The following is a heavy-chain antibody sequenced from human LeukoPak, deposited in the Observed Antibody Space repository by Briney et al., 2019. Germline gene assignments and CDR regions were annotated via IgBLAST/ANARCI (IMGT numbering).Heavy chain of an antibody. CDR2: IIPLLNTA. V-gene: IGHV1-69*04. J-gene: IGHJ4*02. D-gene: IGHD1-26*01. CDR3: ARSGVGATLDY. Sequence: VASVKVSCKASGGTFNKYALSWVRQAPGQGLEWMGRIIPLLNTANFAQNFQGRVTITADKSTSTAYMELSSLRSQDTAVYYCARSGVGATLDYWGQGTLVTVSS. CDR1: GGTFNKYA.